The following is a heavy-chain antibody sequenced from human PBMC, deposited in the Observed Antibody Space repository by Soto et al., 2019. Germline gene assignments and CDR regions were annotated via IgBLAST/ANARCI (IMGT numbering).Heavy chain of an antibody. V-gene: IGHV1-18*01. D-gene: IGHD2-15*01. CDR2: ISAYNGNT. CDR3: ARDQTYCSGGSCYSDWFDP. CDR1: GYTFTSYG. J-gene: IGHJ5*02. Sequence: ASVKVSCKASGYTFTSYGISWVRQAPGQGLEWMGWISAYNGNTNYAQKLQGRVTMTTDTSTSTAYMELRSLRSDDTAVYYCARDQTYCSGGSCYSDWFDPWGQGTLVTVSS.